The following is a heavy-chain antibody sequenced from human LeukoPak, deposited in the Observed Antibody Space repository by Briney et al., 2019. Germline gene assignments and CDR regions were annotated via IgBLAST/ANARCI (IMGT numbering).Heavy chain of an antibody. CDR1: GFTFRSYE. Sequence: GGSLRLSCAASGFTFRSYEMNWVRQPPGKGLEWVSYISSSGSTIYYADSVKGRFTISRDNAKNSLYLQMNSLRAEDTAVYYCARTGRYGDYSHYYCYYGMDVWGQGTTVTVSS. CDR3: ARTGRYGDYSHYYCYYGMDV. D-gene: IGHD4-17*01. V-gene: IGHV3-48*03. J-gene: IGHJ6*02. CDR2: ISSSGSTI.